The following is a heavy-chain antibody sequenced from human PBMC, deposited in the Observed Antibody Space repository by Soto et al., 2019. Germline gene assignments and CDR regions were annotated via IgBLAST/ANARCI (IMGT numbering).Heavy chain of an antibody. V-gene: IGHV1-3*01. Sequence: ASVEVSCKASGYTFTSYAMHWVRQAPGQRLEWMGWINAGNGNTKYSQKFQGRVTITRDTSASTAYMELSSLRSEDTAVYYCARGVTTNAFDIWGQGTMVTVSS. D-gene: IGHD4-17*01. CDR2: INAGNGNT. CDR3: ARGVTTNAFDI. J-gene: IGHJ3*02. CDR1: GYTFTSYA.